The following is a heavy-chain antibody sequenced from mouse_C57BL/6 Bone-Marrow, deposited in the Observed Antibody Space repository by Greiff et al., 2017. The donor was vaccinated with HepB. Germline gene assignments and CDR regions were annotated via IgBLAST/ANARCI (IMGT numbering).Heavy chain of an antibody. D-gene: IGHD2-3*01. CDR1: GYTFTDYN. Sequence: EVKLQQSGPELVKPGASVKMSCKASGYTFTDYNMHWVKQSHGKSLEWIGYINPNNGGTSYNQKFKGKATLTVNKSSSTAYMELRSLTSEDSAVYYCASGEGLLRLRDWGQGTLVTVSA. CDR2: INPNNGGT. J-gene: IGHJ3*01. CDR3: ASGEGLLRLRD. V-gene: IGHV1-22*01.